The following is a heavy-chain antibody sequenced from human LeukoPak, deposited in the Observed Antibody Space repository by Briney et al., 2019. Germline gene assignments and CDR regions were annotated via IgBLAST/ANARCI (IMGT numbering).Heavy chain of an antibody. J-gene: IGHJ4*02. Sequence: SETLSLTCTVSGGSITNSGYYWGWVRQPPGKGLEWIASIYYTGSTYYNPSLKSRVTISLDASKKQFSLKLTSVTAADTAVYYCARARGAVAIDYWGQGTLVTVSS. V-gene: IGHV4-39*07. CDR2: IYYTGST. CDR3: ARARGAVAIDY. D-gene: IGHD6-19*01. CDR1: GGSITNSGYY.